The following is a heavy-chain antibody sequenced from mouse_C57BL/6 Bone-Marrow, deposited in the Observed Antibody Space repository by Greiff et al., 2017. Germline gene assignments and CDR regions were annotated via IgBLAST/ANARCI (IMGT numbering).Heavy chain of an antibody. CDR2: ISGGGGNT. Sequence: DVQLVESGGGLVKPGGSLKLSCAASGFTFSSYTMSWVRQTPEKRLEWVATISGGGGNTYYPDSVKGRFTISRDNAKNTLYLQMSSLRSEDTALYYCERQGYSPWFAYWGQGTLVTVSA. D-gene: IGHD2-12*01. CDR3: ERQGYSPWFAY. J-gene: IGHJ3*01. V-gene: IGHV5-9*01. CDR1: GFTFSSYT.